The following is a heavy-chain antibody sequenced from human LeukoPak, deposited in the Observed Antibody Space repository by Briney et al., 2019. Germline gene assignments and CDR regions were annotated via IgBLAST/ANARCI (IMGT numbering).Heavy chain of an antibody. V-gene: IGHV1-18*01. Sequence: GASVKVSCKASGYTFTNYGINWVRQAPGQGLEWMGWISAYNGNTNYAQKLQGRVTMTTDTSTSTAYMELSRLTSDDTAVYYCASLAHFDGSTYYPDFWGQGTLVTVSS. CDR1: GYTFTNYG. J-gene: IGHJ4*02. CDR3: ASLAHFDGSTYYPDF. CDR2: ISAYNGNT. D-gene: IGHD3-22*01.